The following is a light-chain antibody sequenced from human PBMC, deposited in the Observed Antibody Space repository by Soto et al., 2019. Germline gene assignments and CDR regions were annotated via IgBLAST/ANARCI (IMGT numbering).Light chain of an antibody. V-gene: IGLV2-14*01. CDR3: SSYTSRSTLV. CDR1: SSDVGAYNY. Sequence: QSALTQPASVSGSPGQSITISCTGSSSDVGAYNYVSWYQQHPGKAPKLMIYEVSNRPSGVSNRFSGSKSGNTASLTISGLQAVDEADYYCSSYTSRSTLVFGGGTKLPS. CDR2: EVS. J-gene: IGLJ2*01.